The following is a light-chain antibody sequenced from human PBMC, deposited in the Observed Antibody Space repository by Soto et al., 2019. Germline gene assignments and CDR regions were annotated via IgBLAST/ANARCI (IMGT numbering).Light chain of an antibody. CDR1: SSDVGAYNY. Sequence: ALTQSASVSGSPGQSITISCTGTSSDVGAYNYVSWYQQHPGKAPKLIIYDVSNRPSGVSNRFSGSKSGNTASLTISALQAEDEADYYCSSFTSSSTRVFGTGTKVTVL. CDR3: SSFTSSSTRV. CDR2: DVS. V-gene: IGLV2-14*01. J-gene: IGLJ1*01.